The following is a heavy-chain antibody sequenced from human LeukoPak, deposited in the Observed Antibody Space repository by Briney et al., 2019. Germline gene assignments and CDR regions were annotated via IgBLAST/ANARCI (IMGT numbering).Heavy chain of an antibody. D-gene: IGHD4-17*01. Sequence: SETLSLTCTVSGGSISSYYWSWIRQPPGKGLEWIGEINHSGSTNYNPSLKSRVTISVDTSKNQFSLKLSSVTAADTAMYYCAAITTVTKGYWGQGTLVTVSS. CDR1: GGSISSYY. CDR3: AAITTVTKGY. J-gene: IGHJ4*02. V-gene: IGHV4-34*01. CDR2: INHSGST.